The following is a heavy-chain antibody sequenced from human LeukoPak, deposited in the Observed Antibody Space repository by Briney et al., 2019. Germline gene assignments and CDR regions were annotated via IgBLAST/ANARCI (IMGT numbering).Heavy chain of an antibody. V-gene: IGHV3-64*01. CDR2: ISSNGGST. CDR3: AINPVAGTFDY. J-gene: IGHJ4*02. Sequence: AGGSLRLSCAASGFTFSSYAMHWVRQAPGKGLEYVSAISSNGGSTYYANSVKGRFTISRDNAKNSVFLQMNSLRVGDTAVYYCAINPVAGTFDYWGQGTLVTVSS. CDR1: GFTFSSYA. D-gene: IGHD6-19*01.